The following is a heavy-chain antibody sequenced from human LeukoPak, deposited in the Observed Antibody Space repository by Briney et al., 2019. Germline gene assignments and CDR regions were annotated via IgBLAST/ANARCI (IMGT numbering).Heavy chain of an antibody. CDR1: GXTFSSYW. V-gene: IGHV3-74*01. Sequence: GGSLRLSCAASGXTFSSYWVHWVRQAPGKGPVWVSHINNDGSSTSYADSVKGRFTISRDNAKNTLYLQMNSLRTEDTAVYYCACYGIAPPYWGQGTLVTVSS. J-gene: IGHJ4*02. CDR2: INNDGSST. D-gene: IGHD2-15*01. CDR3: ACYGIAPPY.